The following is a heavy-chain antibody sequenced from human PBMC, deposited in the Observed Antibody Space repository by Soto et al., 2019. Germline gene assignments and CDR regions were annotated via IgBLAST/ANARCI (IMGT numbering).Heavy chain of an antibody. Sequence: SQTLSLTCAISGDSVSSISAAWNWIRQSPSRGLEWLGRTYYRSKWYNDYAVSVKSRITINPDTSKNQFSLQLNSVTPEDTAVYYCARDHPSIAAAGYYYYYGMDVWGQGTTVTVSS. V-gene: IGHV6-1*01. J-gene: IGHJ6*02. CDR3: ARDHPSIAAAGYYYYYGMDV. CDR1: GDSVSSISAA. D-gene: IGHD6-13*01. CDR2: TYYRSKWYN.